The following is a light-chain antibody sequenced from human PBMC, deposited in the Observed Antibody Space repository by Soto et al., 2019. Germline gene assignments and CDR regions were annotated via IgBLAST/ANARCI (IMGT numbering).Light chain of an antibody. CDR1: SGDVGGHDY. CDR2: EVT. CDR3: RSYRSSSAPYV. V-gene: IGLV2-14*01. J-gene: IGLJ1*01. Sequence: QSVLTQPASVSGSPGQSITISCAGTSGDVGGHDYVSWYQQHPGRAPKPIMSEVTNRPSGVSDRFSGSKSGNTASLPISGLHAEDEADYYCRSYRSSSAPYVFGSGTKVTVL.